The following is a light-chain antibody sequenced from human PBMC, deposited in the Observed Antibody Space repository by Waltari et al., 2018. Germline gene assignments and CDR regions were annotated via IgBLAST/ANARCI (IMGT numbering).Light chain of an antibody. CDR3: SSYTNSATWV. CDR2: EVS. V-gene: IGLV2-14*01. CDR1: SSDVGFYNY. J-gene: IGLJ3*02. Sequence: QSALTQPASVSGSPGQSITISCTGTSSDVGFYNYVSWYQHHPGKAPKPMIYEVSNRPSGVSNRFSGSKSGNTASLTISGLQAEDESVYYCSSYTNSATWVFGGGTKVTVL.